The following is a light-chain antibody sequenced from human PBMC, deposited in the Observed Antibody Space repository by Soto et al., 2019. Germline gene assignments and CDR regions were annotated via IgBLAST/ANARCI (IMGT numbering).Light chain of an antibody. V-gene: IGKV1-39*01. CDR1: ESIRTS. Sequence: IQMTQSPASLSASVGDSVTITCRASESIRTSLNWYQQKPGKAPKFLIYDASKLESGVPSRFTGSGYGTDFILTITSLQPEDFATYYCQQSYDLPRTFGQGTTVEIK. CDR2: DAS. CDR3: QQSYDLPRT. J-gene: IGKJ1*01.